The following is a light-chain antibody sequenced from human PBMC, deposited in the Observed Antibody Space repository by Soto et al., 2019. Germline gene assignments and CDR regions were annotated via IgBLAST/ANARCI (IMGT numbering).Light chain of an antibody. CDR2: DAN. V-gene: IGLV7-46*01. CDR1: TGAVTSGHY. J-gene: IGLJ2*01. CDR3: LLSFTGFRV. Sequence: QAVVTQEPSLTVSPGGTVTLTCGSSTGAVTSGHYPYWFQQKPGQAPRTLIYDANKKHSWTPARFSGSLLGGKAALTLSGAQPEDEAEYYCLLSFTGFRVFGGGTKVTVL.